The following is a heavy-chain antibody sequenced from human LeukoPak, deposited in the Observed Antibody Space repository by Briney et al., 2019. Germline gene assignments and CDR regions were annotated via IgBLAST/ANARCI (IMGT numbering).Heavy chain of an antibody. CDR2: INSDGSST. J-gene: IGHJ4*02. Sequence: PGGSLRLSCAASGFTFSSYWMHWVRQAPGKGLVWVSRINSDGSSTSYADSVKGRFTISRDNAKNTLYLQMNSLRAEDTAVYSCEGGVPGILQDYGGRGTLVTVS. CDR1: GFTFSSYW. D-gene: IGHD3-10*01. V-gene: IGHV3-74*01. CDR3: EGGVPGILQDY.